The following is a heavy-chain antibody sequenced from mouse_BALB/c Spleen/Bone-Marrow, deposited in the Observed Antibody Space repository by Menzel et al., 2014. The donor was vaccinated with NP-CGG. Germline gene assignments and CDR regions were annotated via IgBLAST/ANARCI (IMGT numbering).Heavy chain of an antibody. CDR3: TRILDY. CDR1: GYIFANYW. J-gene: IGHJ2*01. V-gene: IGHV1S22*01. CDR2: ISPRSGST. Sequence: LQQPGSELVRPGASVKLSCKASGYIFANYWMHWVKQRHGQGLEWIGNISPRSGSTNYDEKFKSKATLTVDTSSATAYMYLNSLTSEDSAVYYCTRILDYWGQGTILTVSS.